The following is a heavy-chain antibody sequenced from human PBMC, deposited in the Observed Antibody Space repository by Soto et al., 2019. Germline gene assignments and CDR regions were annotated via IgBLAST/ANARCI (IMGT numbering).Heavy chain of an antibody. V-gene: IGHV3-7*03. CDR3: ARVGDPLWDNAFDI. J-gene: IGHJ3*02. CDR1: GFTFSSYW. CDR2: IKQDGSEK. Sequence: EVQLVESGGGLVQPGGSLRLSCAASGFTFSSYWMSWVRQAPGKGLEWVANIKQDGSEKYYVDSVKGRFTISRDNAKNALYLQMNSLRAEDTAVYYCARVGDPLWDNAFDIWGQGTMVTVSS. D-gene: IGHD5-18*01.